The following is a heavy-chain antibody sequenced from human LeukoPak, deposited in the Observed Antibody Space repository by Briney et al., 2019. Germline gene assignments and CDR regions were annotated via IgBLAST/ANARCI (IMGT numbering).Heavy chain of an antibody. CDR2: IYHSGST. Sequence: PSETLSLTCAVSGYSISSGYYWGWIRQPPGKGLEWIGSIYHSGSTYYNPSLKSRTTISVDTSKNQFSLKLSSVTAADTAVYYCARRHIVANAFDIWGQGTMVTVSS. CDR3: ARRHIVANAFDI. V-gene: IGHV4-38-2*01. J-gene: IGHJ3*02. CDR1: GYSISSGYY. D-gene: IGHD2-21*01.